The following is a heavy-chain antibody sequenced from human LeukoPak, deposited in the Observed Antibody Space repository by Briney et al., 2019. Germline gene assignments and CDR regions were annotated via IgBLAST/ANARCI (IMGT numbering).Heavy chain of an antibody. CDR1: GGSISSYY. Sequence: PSETLSLTCTVSGGSISSYYWSWIRQPPGKGLEWIGYIYYSGSTNYNPSLKSRVTISVDTSKNQFSLKLSSVTAADTAVYYCARDLGGPIYGFVYWGQGTLVTVSS. V-gene: IGHV4-59*01. J-gene: IGHJ4*02. D-gene: IGHD4-17*01. CDR3: ARDLGGPIYGFVY. CDR2: IYYSGST.